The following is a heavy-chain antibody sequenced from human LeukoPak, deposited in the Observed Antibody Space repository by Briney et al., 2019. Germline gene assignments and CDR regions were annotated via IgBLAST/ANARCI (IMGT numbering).Heavy chain of an antibody. Sequence: GGSLRLSCAASGFTFSSYNMNWVRQAPGKGLEWVSSISSSSYIYYADSVKGRFTISRDNAKNSLYLQMNSLRVEDTAVYYCARAPTFSGWFDYWGQGTLVTVSS. J-gene: IGHJ4*02. CDR2: ISSSSYI. CDR3: ARAPTFSGWFDY. CDR1: GFTFSSYN. V-gene: IGHV3-21*01. D-gene: IGHD6-19*01.